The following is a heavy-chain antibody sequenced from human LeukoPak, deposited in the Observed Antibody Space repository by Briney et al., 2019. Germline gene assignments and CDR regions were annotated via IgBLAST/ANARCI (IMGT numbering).Heavy chain of an antibody. V-gene: IGHV4-4*07. CDR3: ARSPDSTGYPYYFDF. CDR1: GGSISSYY. J-gene: IGHJ4*02. CDR2: IYTSGST. Sequence: SETLSLTCKVSGGSISSYYWSWIRQPAGKGLEWVGRIYTSGSTNYNPSLKSRVTMSVDTSKNQFSLKLSPVTAADTAVYYCARSPDSTGYPYYFDFWGQGTLVTVSS. D-gene: IGHD3-22*01.